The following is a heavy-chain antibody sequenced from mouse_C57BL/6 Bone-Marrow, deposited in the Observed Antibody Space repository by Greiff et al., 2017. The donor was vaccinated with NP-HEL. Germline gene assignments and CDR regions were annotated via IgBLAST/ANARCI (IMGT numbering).Heavy chain of an antibody. CDR3: AREVAYYYGSSYGWFAY. CDR2: IYPRSGHT. Sequence: VQLQQSGAELARPGASVKLSCKASGYTFTSYGISWVKQRTGQGLEWIGEIYPRSGHTYYKEKFKGKATLTADKYSSPASLEPRRLTSEDSAVYVCAREVAYYYGSSYGWFAYGGEGTRVTVAA. CDR1: GYTFTSYG. V-gene: IGHV1-81*01. J-gene: IGHJ3*01. D-gene: IGHD1-1*01.